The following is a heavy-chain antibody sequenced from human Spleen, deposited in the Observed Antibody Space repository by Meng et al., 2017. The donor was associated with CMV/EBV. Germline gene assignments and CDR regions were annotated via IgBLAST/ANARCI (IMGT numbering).Heavy chain of an antibody. D-gene: IGHD6-19*01. CDR3: ARDLGYSSGWALFFFDY. V-gene: IGHV1-2*04. CDR2: INPNSGGT. Sequence: QVQLVQSGAEVKKPGASVKVSCKASGYTFTGYYMHWVRQAPGQGLEWMGWINPNSGGTNYAQKVQGWVTMTRDTSISTAYMELSRLRSDDTAVYYCARDLGYSSGWALFFFDYWGQGTLVTVSS. CDR1: GYTFTGYY. J-gene: IGHJ4*02.